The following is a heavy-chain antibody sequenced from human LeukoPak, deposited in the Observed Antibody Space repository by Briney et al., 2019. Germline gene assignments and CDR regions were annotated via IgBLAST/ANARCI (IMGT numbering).Heavy chain of an antibody. Sequence: TLSLTCTVSGGSISSGSYFWTWIRQPAGKGLEWIGRISTSGSTNYNPSLKSRVTISVDTSKNQLSLKLSSVTAADTAVYYCARVTYDYVWGSYAFDIWGQGTMVTVSS. J-gene: IGHJ3*02. CDR1: GGSISSGSYF. V-gene: IGHV4-61*02. CDR3: ARVTYDYVWGSYAFDI. CDR2: ISTSGST. D-gene: IGHD3-16*01.